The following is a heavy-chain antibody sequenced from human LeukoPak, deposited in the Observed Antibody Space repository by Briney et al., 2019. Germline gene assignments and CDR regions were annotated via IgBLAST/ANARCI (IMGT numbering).Heavy chain of an antibody. D-gene: IGHD3-22*01. Sequence: ASVKVSCKASGYTFTGYYMHWVRQAPGQGLEWMGWINPNSGGTNYAQKFQGRVTMTRDTSISTAYMEPSRLRSDDTAVYYCANPSGYYDSSGYYYDYYGMDVWGQGTTVTVSS. CDR3: ANPSGYYDSSGYYYDYYGMDV. CDR1: GYTFTGYY. J-gene: IGHJ6*02. CDR2: INPNSGGT. V-gene: IGHV1-2*02.